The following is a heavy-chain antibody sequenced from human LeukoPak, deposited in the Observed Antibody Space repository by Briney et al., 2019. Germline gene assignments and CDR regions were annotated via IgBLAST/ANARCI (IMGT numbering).Heavy chain of an antibody. J-gene: IGHJ6*03. CDR3: ARTEWKYQLPPYYYMDV. CDR1: GYTFTSYD. CDR2: MNPNSGNT. Sequence: ASVKVSCKASGYTFTSYDINWVRRATGQGLEWMGWMNPNSGNTGYAQKFQGRVTMTRNTSISTAYMELSSLRSEDTAVYYCARTEWKYQLPPYYYMDVWGKGTTVTVSS. V-gene: IGHV1-8*01. D-gene: IGHD2-2*01.